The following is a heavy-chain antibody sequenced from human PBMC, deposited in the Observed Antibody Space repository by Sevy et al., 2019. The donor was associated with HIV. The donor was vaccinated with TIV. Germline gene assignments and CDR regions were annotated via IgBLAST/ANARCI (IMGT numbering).Heavy chain of an antibody. CDR1: GYTLTELS. J-gene: IGHJ4*02. CDR3: ATWYSSSWYYFDY. Sequence: ASVKVSCKVSGYTLTELSMHWVRQAPGKGLEWMGGFDPEDGETIYAQKFRGRVTMTEDTSTDTAYMELSSLRSEDTAVYYCATWYSSSWYYFDYWGQGTLVTVSS. CDR2: FDPEDGET. D-gene: IGHD6-13*01. V-gene: IGHV1-24*01.